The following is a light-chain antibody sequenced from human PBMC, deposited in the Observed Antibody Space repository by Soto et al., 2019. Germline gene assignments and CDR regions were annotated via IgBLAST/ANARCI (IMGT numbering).Light chain of an antibody. J-gene: IGLJ2*01. CDR2: EDT. V-gene: IGLV2-23*01. Sequence: QSALTQPASVSGSPGQSITISCTGTNSDVGTYNLVSWYQQYPGKAPKLLIYEDTNRPSGLSNRFSGSKSGNTASLTISGLQADDDAVYYCCSYAGLSSEIFSGGTNLTVL. CDR1: NSDVGTYNL. CDR3: CSYAGLSSEI.